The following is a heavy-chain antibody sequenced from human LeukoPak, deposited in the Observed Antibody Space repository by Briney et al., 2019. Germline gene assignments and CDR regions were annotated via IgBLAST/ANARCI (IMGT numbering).Heavy chain of an antibody. D-gene: IGHD2-2*02. CDR2: IWYGGSNK. CDR1: GFTFSSYG. J-gene: IGHJ4*02. Sequence: TGGSLRLSCAASGFTFSSYGMHWVRQAPGKGLEWVAVIWYGGSNKYYADSVKGRFTISRDNSKNTLYLQMNSLRAEDTAVYYCAKDLKAAIRASVSYWGQGTLVTVSS. V-gene: IGHV3-30*02. CDR3: AKDLKAAIRASVSY.